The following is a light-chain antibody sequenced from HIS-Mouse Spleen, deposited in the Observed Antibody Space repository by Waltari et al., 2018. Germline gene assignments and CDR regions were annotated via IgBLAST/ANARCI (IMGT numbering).Light chain of an antibody. Sequence: DIQLTQSPSFLSASLGDRVTITCRASQGISSSLAWYQQKPGKAPKLLIYAASTLQSGVPSRFSGSGSGTEFTLTISSLQPEEFATYYCQQLNSYPPTFGQGTKVEIK. CDR2: AAS. V-gene: IGKV1-9*01. J-gene: IGKJ1*01. CDR3: QQLNSYPPT. CDR1: QGISSS.